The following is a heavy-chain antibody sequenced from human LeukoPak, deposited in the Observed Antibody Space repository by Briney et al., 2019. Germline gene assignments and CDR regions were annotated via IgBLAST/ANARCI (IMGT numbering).Heavy chain of an antibody. CDR2: INPSGGST. V-gene: IGHV1-46*01. CDR1: GYTFTSYY. CDR3: AVLLRTLQLLDF. Sequence: GASVKVSCKASGYTFTSYYMHWVRQAPGQGLEWMGIINPSGGSTSYAQKFQGRVTMTRDTSTSTVYMELSSLRSEDTAMYYCAVLLRTLQLLDFWGQGTLVTVAS. D-gene: IGHD3-10*01. J-gene: IGHJ4*02.